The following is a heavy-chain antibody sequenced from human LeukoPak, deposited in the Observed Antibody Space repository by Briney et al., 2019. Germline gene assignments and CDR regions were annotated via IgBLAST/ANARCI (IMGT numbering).Heavy chain of an antibody. V-gene: IGHV1-3*01. J-gene: IGHJ6*02. D-gene: IGHD2-2*01. Sequence: ASVKVSCKASGYTFTSYAMHWVRQAPGQRLEWMGWINAGNGNTKYSQKFQGRVTITRDTSASTDYMELSSLRSEDTAVYYCARLGYCSSTSCYAGILGGIDVWRQGTTVTVSS. CDR3: ARLGYCSSTSCYAGILGGIDV. CDR1: GYTFTSYA. CDR2: INAGNGNT.